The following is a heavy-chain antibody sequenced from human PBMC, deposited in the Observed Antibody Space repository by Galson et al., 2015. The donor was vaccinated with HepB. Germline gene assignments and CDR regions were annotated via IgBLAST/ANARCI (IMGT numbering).Heavy chain of an antibody. J-gene: IGHJ4*02. CDR3: TTELDFWSGYPDY. CDR1: GFTFSNAW. D-gene: IGHD3-3*01. V-gene: IGHV3-15*07. Sequence: SLRLSCAASGFTFSNAWMNWVRQAPGKGLEWVGRIKSKTDGGTTDYAAPVKGRFTISRDDSKNTLYLQMNSLKTEDTAVYYCTTELDFWSGYPDYWGQGTLVTVSS. CDR2: IKSKTDGGTT.